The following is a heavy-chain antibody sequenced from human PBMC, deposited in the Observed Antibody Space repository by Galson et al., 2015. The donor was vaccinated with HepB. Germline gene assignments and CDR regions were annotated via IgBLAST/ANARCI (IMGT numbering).Heavy chain of an antibody. CDR1: GFTFSSYA. D-gene: IGHD1-26*01. Sequence: SLRLSCATSGFTFSSYAMHWVRQAPGKGLEWVAVISYDGSNKYYADSVKGRFTISRDNSKNTLYLQMNSLRAEDTAVYYCAGGYSISWFSGLGHWGQGTLVTVSS. CDR3: AGGYSISWFSGLGH. CDR2: ISYDGSNK. V-gene: IGHV3-30*04. J-gene: IGHJ4*02.